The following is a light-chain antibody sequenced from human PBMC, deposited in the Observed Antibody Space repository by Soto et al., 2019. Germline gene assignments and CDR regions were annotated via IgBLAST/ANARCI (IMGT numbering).Light chain of an antibody. CDR2: EVT. CDR3: SSYAGRSKVV. CDR1: SSDVGAYNY. J-gene: IGLJ3*02. Sequence: QSALTQPPSASGSPGQSVTISCTGTSSDVGAYNYVSWYQQHPGKAPKLMIYEVTKRPSGVPDRFSGSKSGNTASLTVSGLQAEDEADYYCSSYAGRSKVVFGGGTQLTVL. V-gene: IGLV2-8*01.